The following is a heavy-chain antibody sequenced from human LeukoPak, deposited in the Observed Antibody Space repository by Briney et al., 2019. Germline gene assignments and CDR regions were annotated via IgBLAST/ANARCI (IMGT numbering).Heavy chain of an antibody. J-gene: IGHJ6*03. D-gene: IGHD1-26*01. V-gene: IGHV3-49*04. CDR2: IRSKAYGGTT. CDR1: GFTFSSYG. CDR3: TSIVGGYFFDYMDV. Sequence: GGTLRLSCAASGFTFSSYGMSWVRQAPGKGLEWVGFIRSKAYGGTTEYAASVKGRFTISRDDSKSIAYLQMNSLKTEDTAVYYCTSIVGGYFFDYMDVWGKGTTVTISS.